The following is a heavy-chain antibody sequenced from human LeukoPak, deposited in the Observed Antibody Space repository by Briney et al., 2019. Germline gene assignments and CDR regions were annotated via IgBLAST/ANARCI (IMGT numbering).Heavy chain of an antibody. CDR2: IYCSGST. Sequence: PSQTLSLTCTVSGGSISSGGYYWSWIRQHPGKGLEWIGYIYCSGSTCYNPSLKSRVTISVDTSKNQFSLKLSSVTAADTAVYYCARESQRSTVTIDYWGQGTLVTVSS. D-gene: IGHD4-11*01. CDR1: GGSISSGGYY. V-gene: IGHV4-31*03. CDR3: ARESQRSTVTIDY. J-gene: IGHJ4*02.